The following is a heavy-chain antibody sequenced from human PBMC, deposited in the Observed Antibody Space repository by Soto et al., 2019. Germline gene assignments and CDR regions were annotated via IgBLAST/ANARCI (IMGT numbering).Heavy chain of an antibody. CDR1: GFDFNKYA. Sequence: GGSLRLSCAAFGFDFNKYAMTWVRQAPGKGLQWVSSITSNGDSTYYADSVKGRFTTSRDNSKNTLYLQMNSLRADDTAVFYCAKDSPSYTTSPFYFDSWGQGTLVTVSS. D-gene: IGHD2-2*02. CDR3: AKDSPSYTTSPFYFDS. V-gene: IGHV3-23*01. J-gene: IGHJ4*02. CDR2: ITSNGDST.